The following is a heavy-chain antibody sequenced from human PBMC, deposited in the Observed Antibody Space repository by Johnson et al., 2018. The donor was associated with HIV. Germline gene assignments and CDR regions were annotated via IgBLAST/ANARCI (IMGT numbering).Heavy chain of an antibody. CDR3: TTPYSSRWHAKNTVDI. CDR2: ISYDGSNK. J-gene: IGHJ3*02. Sequence: QMLLVESGGGVVQPGRSLRLSCAASGFTFSSYAMHWVRQAPGKGLEWVAVISYDGSNKYYADSVKGRFTISRDNSKNTLYLQMNSLIAEDTAVYYCTTPYSSRWHAKNTVDIWGQGTMVTVSS. CDR1: GFTFSSYA. V-gene: IGHV3-30-3*01. D-gene: IGHD6-13*01.